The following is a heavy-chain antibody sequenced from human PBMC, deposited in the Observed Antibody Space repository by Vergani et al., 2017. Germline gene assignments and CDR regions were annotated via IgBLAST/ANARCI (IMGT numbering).Heavy chain of an antibody. CDR2: ISDNGGTT. D-gene: IGHD6-13*01. Sequence: EVQLLESGGGLAQPGGSLRLSCAASGFTFRNYAMTWVRQAPGKGLEWVSIISDNGGTTYYADSVKGRFTISRDNSKNTVYLQMDDLRAEDTAVYYCAKDLSVVEAADDFRGQGTLVTVSS. J-gene: IGHJ4*02. CDR3: AKDLSVVEAADDF. CDR1: GFTFRNYA. V-gene: IGHV3-23*01.